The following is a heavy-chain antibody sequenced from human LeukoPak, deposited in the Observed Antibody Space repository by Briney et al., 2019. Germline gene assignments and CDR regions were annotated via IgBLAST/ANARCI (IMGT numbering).Heavy chain of an antibody. CDR1: GFTFSDYY. V-gene: IGHV3-11*06. J-gene: IGHJ3*02. CDR3: ARDDMGSGSSTAFDI. D-gene: IGHD6-6*01. Sequence: TGGSLRLSCGASGFTFSDYYMSWIRQAPGRGLEWVSSISSSSSYIYYADSVKGRFTISRDNAKNSLYLQMNSLRAEDTAVYYCARDDMGSGSSTAFDIWGQGTMVTVSS. CDR2: ISSSSSYI.